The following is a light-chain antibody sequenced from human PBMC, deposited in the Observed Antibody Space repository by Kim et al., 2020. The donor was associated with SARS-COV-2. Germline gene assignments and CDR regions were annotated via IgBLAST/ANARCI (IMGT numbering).Light chain of an antibody. CDR2: QDS. CDR3: QAWDSSTVV. CDR1: KLGDKY. Sequence: SVSPGQTASSTFSGDKLGDKYACWYQQKPGQSPVLVIYQDSKRPSGIPERFSGSNSGNTATLTISGTQAMDEADYYCQAWDSSTVVFGGGTQLTVL. V-gene: IGLV3-1*01. J-gene: IGLJ2*01.